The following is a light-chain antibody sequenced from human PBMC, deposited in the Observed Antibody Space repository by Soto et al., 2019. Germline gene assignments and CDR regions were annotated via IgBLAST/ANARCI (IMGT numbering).Light chain of an antibody. CDR3: HQRQSRPRT. V-gene: IGKV3-15*01. CDR1: QSVGGD. CDR2: GAS. J-gene: IGKJ1*01. Sequence: ERVMTQSPATLSVSPGERATLSCRASQSVGGDLAWYQQKPGQAPRLLIYGASSRAPGIPDRFSGSGSGTDFTLTISDVQPEDFAVYYCHQRQSRPRTLGQGTKVDIK.